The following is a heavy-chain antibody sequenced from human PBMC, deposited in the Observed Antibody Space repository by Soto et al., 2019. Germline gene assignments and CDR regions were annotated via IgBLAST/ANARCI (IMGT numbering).Heavy chain of an antibody. J-gene: IGHJ6*01. V-gene: IGHV4-4*02. Sequence: QVQLQESGPGLVESSGTLSLTCAVYGGTIRSGHWWTWVRQPPGKGLEGIGEMSLNGDINYSPSRQSRVTVSIDMSRHPLSLRLTSVTAADTAVYYCATRETRTGGPVWGQGTMVAVSS. CDR3: ATRETRTGGPV. D-gene: IGHD2-8*02. CDR1: GGTIRSGHW. CDR2: MSLNGDI.